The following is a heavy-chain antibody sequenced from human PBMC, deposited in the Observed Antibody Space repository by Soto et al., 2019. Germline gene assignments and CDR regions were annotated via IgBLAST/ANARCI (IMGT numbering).Heavy chain of an antibody. Sequence: PSETLSLTCTVSGGSISSGDYYWSWIRQPPGKGLEWIGYIYYSGSTYYNPSLKSRVTISVDTSKNQFSLKLSSVTAADTAVYYCARGRDYGGTDYGMDVWGQGTTVTVSS. V-gene: IGHV4-30-4*01. D-gene: IGHD4-17*01. J-gene: IGHJ6*02. CDR1: GGSISSGDYY. CDR3: ARGRDYGGTDYGMDV. CDR2: IYYSGST.